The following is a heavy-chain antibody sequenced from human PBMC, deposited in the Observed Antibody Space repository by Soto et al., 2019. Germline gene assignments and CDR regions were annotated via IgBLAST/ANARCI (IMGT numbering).Heavy chain of an antibody. V-gene: IGHV4-34*01. Sequence: QVQLQPWGAGLLKPSETLSLTCAVYDWSFSGYYWSWIRQPPGKGLEWIGEINHSGSTNYNPSLKSRVTISVDTSKNSCSLKLSSVTAADTAVYYCASANRGSGSYYPPQVDYWCQGTLVTVSS. CDR1: DWSFSGYY. J-gene: IGHJ4*02. CDR2: INHSGST. D-gene: IGHD3-10*01. CDR3: ASANRGSGSYYPPQVDY.